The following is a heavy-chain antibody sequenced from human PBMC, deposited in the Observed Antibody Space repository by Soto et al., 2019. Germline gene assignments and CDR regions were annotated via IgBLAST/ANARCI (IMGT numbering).Heavy chain of an antibody. D-gene: IGHD1-26*01. Sequence: SETLSLTCTVSGGSISSSSYYWGWIRQPPGKGLEWIGSIYYSGSTNYNPSLKSRVTISVDTSMNQFSLKLTSVTAADTAVYYCARGMGSPDYWGQGILVTVSS. CDR2: IYYSGST. CDR1: GGSISSSSYY. CDR3: ARGMGSPDY. J-gene: IGHJ4*02. V-gene: IGHV4-39*07.